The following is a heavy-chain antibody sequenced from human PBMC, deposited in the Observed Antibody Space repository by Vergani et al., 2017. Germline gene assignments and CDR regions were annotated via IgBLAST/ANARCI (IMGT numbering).Heavy chain of an antibody. CDR2: IYYSGST. CDR3: ARGRYCSSTSCYHHYYYMDV. J-gene: IGHJ6*03. CDR1: GGSISSSSYY. D-gene: IGHD2-2*01. V-gene: IGHV4-61*05. Sequence: QLQLQESGPGLVKPSETLSLTCTVSGGSISSSSYYWGWIRQPPGKGLEWIGYIYYSGSTNYNPSLKSRVTISVDTSKNQFSLKLSSVTAADTAVYYCARGRYCSSTSCYHHYYYMDVWGKGTTVTVSS.